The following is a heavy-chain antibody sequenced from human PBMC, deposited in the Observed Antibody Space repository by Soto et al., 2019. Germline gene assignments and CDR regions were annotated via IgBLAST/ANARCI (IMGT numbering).Heavy chain of an antibody. CDR2: VIPILGTA. V-gene: IGHV1-69*01. CDR3: ARLGHPGH. CDR1: GGSLRNSV. J-gene: IGHJ4*02. Sequence: QVQLVQSGAEVKKPGSSVKVSCTASGGSLRNSVISWVRQAPAQRLEWMGGVIPILGTANYAQKFQGRVPMTADEATSTAYMDLSSLRPDDTAVYYCARLGHPGHWGPGTLVIVSS.